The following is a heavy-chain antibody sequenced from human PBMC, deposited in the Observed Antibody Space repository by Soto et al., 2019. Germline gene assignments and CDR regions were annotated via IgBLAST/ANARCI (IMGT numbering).Heavy chain of an antibody. D-gene: IGHD6-6*01. Sequence: PSETLSLTCAVYGGSFSGYYWSCIRQPPGKGLEWIGEINHSGSSNYNPSLKSRVTISVDTSKNQFSLKLSSVSAADTAMYYCARDRSNSPDYFDFWGQGTMVTVSS. CDR3: ARDRSNSPDYFDF. CDR1: GGSFSGYY. V-gene: IGHV4-34*01. J-gene: IGHJ4*02. CDR2: INHSGSS.